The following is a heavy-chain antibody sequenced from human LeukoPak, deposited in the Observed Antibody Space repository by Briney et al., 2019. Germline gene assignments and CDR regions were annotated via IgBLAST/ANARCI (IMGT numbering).Heavy chain of an antibody. CDR1: GGSISSSSYY. J-gene: IGHJ6*03. CDR2: IYYSGST. D-gene: IGHD3-3*02. V-gene: IGHV4-39*07. CDR3: ARAFYPGYYSYMAV. Sequence: SETLSLTCTVSGGSISSSSYYWGWIRQPPGKGLEWIGSIYYSGSTNYNPSLMSRVTISVDTFKNHFSLKLSSVTAADTAVYYCARAFYPGYYSYMAVWGKGTTVTVSS.